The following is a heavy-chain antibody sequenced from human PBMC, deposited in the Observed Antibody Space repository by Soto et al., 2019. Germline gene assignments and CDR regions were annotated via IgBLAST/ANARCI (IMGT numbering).Heavy chain of an antibody. CDR1: GYTFTSYD. D-gene: IGHD6-13*01. Sequence: ASVKVSCKASGYTFTSYDINWVRQATGQGLEWMGWMNPNSGNTGYAQKFQGRVTMTRNTSISTAYMELSSLRSEDTAMYYCARSNSSSWYNMLYYYYYMDVWGKGTTVTVSS. J-gene: IGHJ6*03. CDR3: ARSNSSSWYNMLYYYYYMDV. V-gene: IGHV1-8*01. CDR2: MNPNSGNT.